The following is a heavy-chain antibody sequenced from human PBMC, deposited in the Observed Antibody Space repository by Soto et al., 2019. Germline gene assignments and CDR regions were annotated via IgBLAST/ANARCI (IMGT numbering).Heavy chain of an antibody. CDR1: GYSFVTYG. CDR3: ARDRIAVRPGWFDP. J-gene: IGHJ5*02. CDR2: ISVYNGDT. D-gene: IGHD6-6*01. V-gene: IGHV1-18*01. Sequence: ASVKVSCKASGYSFVTYGISWVRQAPGQGPEWMGWISVYNGDTKYAQKFQGRVTMTTDTSTSTAYMEVRSLRSDDTAVYYCARDRIAVRPGWFDPWGQGTLVTVSS.